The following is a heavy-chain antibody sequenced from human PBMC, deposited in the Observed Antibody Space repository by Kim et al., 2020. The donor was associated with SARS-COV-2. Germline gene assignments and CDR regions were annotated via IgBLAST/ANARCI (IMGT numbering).Heavy chain of an antibody. V-gene: IGHV3-9*01. CDR3: AKGAGWFRELSPFDY. D-gene: IGHD3-10*01. CDR2: ISWNSGSI. Sequence: GGSLRLSCAASGFTFDDYAMHWVRQAPGKGLEWVSGISWNSGSIGYADSVKGRFTISRDNAKNSLYLQMNSLRAEDTALYYCAKGAGWFRELSPFDYWG. CDR1: GFTFDDYA. J-gene: IGHJ4*01.